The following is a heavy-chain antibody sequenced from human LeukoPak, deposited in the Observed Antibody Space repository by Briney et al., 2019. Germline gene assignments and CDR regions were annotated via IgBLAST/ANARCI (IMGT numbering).Heavy chain of an antibody. CDR2: INHSGST. J-gene: IGHJ6*02. D-gene: IGHD5-18*01. CDR1: GGSFSGYY. Sequence: SETLSLTCAVYGGSFSGYYWSWIRQPPGKGLEWIGEINHSGSTNYNPSLKSRVTISVDTSKSQFSLKLSSVTAADTAVYYCARGFTLVTGMDVWGQGTTVTVSS. CDR3: ARGFTLVTGMDV. V-gene: IGHV4-34*01.